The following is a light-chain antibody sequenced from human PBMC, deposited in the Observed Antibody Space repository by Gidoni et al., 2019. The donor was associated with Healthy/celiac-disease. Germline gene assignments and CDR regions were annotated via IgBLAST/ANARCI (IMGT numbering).Light chain of an antibody. V-gene: IGKV4-1*01. CDR3: QQYYSTPLT. J-gene: IGKJ4*01. CDR2: WAS. Sequence: DIVITQSPYSLAVSLGERATINCKSSQSVLYSSNNKNYLAWYQQKPGQPPKLLIYWASTRESGVPDRFSGRGSGTDFTLTISSLQAEDVAVYYCQQYYSTPLTFGGGTKVEIK. CDR1: QSVLYSSNNKNY.